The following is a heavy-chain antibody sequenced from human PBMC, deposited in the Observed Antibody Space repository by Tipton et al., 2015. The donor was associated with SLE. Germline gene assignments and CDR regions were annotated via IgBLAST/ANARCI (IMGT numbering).Heavy chain of an antibody. Sequence: QLVQSGAEVKKPGASVKVSCKASGYIFSSYGLSWVRQAPGQGLEWMGWISAYTGHTGYAQKFQGRVTMTTDTSTSTAYMELRSLRSDDTAVYYCARDEGPFGEYFHHWGQGTLVTVSS. V-gene: IGHV1-18*01. J-gene: IGHJ1*01. CDR1: GYIFSSYG. CDR2: ISAYTGHT. D-gene: IGHD3-10*01. CDR3: ARDEGPFGEYFHH.